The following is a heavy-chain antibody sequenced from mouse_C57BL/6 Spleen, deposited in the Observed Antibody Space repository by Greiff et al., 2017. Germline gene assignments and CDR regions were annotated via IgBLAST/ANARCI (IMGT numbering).Heavy chain of an antibody. D-gene: IGHD1-1*01. Sequence: VKLMESGPGLVQPSQSLSITCTVSGFSLTSYGVHWVRQSPGKGLEWLGVIWSGGSTDYTAAFISRLSISKDNAKSKVFFKMNSLQADDTARYYCARNHQITTVVGTDWYFDVWGTGTTVTVSS. CDR1: GFSLTSYG. CDR3: ARNHQITTVVGTDWYFDV. CDR2: IWSGGST. V-gene: IGHV2-2*01. J-gene: IGHJ1*03.